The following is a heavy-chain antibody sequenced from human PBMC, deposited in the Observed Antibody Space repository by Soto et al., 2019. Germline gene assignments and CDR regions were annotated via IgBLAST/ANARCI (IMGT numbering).Heavy chain of an antibody. CDR1: GGSITSSDW. CDR2: IYHSGST. CDR3: EKKGGIAGDAVLDF. J-gene: IGHJ3*01. Sequence: SETLSLTCAVSGGSITSSDWWSWVRQPPGKGLEWIGEIYHSGSTNYNPSLKSRVTISVDKSKKQFSLWLTSVTAADTAVYYCEKKGGIAGDAVLDFWGKGTMVS. V-gene: IGHV4-4*02. D-gene: IGHD6-13*01.